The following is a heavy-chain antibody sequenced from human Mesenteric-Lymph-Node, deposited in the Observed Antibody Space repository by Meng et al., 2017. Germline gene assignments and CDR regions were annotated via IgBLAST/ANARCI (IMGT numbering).Heavy chain of an antibody. CDR2: ISGSGGST. CDR3: AKDLGYYYDSSGYYAGPVDY. D-gene: IGHD3-22*01. CDR1: GFTFSSYA. Sequence: GESLKISCAASGFTFSSYAMSWVRQAPGKGLEWVSAISGSGGSTYYADSVKGRFTISRDNSKNTLYLQMNSLRAEDTAVYYCAKDLGYYYDSSGYYAGPVDYWGQGTLVTVSS. V-gene: IGHV3-23*01. J-gene: IGHJ4*02.